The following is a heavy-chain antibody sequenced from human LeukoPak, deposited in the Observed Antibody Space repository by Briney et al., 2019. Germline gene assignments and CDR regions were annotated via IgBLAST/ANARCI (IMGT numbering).Heavy chain of an antibody. Sequence: KASKTLSLTCTVSGGSISSYYWSWIRQPPGKGLEWIGYIYYSGSTNYNPSLKSRVTISVDTSKNQFSLKLSSVTAADTAVYYCARLGFTMVRGVTHNWFDPWGQGTLVTVSS. J-gene: IGHJ5*02. D-gene: IGHD3-10*01. CDR2: IYYSGST. CDR1: GGSISSYY. V-gene: IGHV4-59*08. CDR3: ARLGFTMVRGVTHNWFDP.